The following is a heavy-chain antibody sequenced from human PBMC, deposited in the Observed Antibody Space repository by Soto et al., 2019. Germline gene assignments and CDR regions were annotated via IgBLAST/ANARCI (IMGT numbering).Heavy chain of an antibody. CDR3: DGREMATIVFDY. CDR1: GGSISSGDYY. J-gene: IGHJ4*02. Sequence: PSETLSLTCTVSGGSISSGDYYWSWIRQPPGKGLEWIGYIYYSGSTYYNPSLKSRVTISVDTSKNQFSLKLSSVTAADTAVYYCDGREMATIVFDYSCQGTLVTVSP. V-gene: IGHV4-30-4*02. D-gene: IGHD5-12*01. CDR2: IYYSGST.